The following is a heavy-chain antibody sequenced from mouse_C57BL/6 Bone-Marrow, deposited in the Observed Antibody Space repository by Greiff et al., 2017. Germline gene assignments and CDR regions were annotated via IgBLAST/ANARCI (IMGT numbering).Heavy chain of an antibody. D-gene: IGHD1-1*01. Sequence: VQLQQSGPELVKPGASVKISCKASGYTFTDYYINWVKQRPGQGLEWIGWIFPGSGSTYYNEKFKGKATLTVDKSSSTAYMLLSSLTSEDSAVYFCARKKGYGSSPYYFAYWGQGTTLTVSS. CDR1: GYTFTDYY. CDR2: IFPGSGST. J-gene: IGHJ2*01. CDR3: ARKKGYGSSPYYFAY. V-gene: IGHV1-75*01.